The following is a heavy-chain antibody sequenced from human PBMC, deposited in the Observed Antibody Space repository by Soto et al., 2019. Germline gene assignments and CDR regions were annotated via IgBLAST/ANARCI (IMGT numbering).Heavy chain of an antibody. CDR2: IYYSGST. CDR3: ARSRGSTRSFDY. Sequence: LSLTCTVSGGSISTYWWSWIRQPPRKGLEWIGYIYYSGSTNYNPSLKSRVTISVDTSKNQFSLKLTSVTAADTAVYYYARSRGSTRSFDYWGQGTLVTVA. V-gene: IGHV4-59*01. J-gene: IGHJ4*02. CDR1: GGSISTYW. D-gene: IGHD2-15*01.